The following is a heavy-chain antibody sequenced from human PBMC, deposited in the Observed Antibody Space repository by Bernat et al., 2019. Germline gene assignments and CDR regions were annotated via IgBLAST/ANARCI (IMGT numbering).Heavy chain of an antibody. V-gene: IGHV3-11*03. CDR1: GFTFSDYY. J-gene: IGHJ6*03. D-gene: IGHD1-7*01. Sequence: QVQLLESGGGLVKPGGSLRLSCAASGFTFSDYYMSWIRQAPGKGLDWVSYISSSSSYTNYADSVKGRFTISRDNAKNSLYLQMNSLRAEDTAVYYCERGTATNAHYMDVWGKGTTVTVSS. CDR3: ERGTATNAHYMDV. CDR2: ISSSSSYT.